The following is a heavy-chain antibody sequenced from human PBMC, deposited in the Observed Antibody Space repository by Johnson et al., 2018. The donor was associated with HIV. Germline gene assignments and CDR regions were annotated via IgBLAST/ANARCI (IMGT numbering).Heavy chain of an antibody. J-gene: IGHJ3*02. CDR2: IKQDGSEK. D-gene: IGHD3-22*01. CDR1: GFTFSSYG. CDR3: ASNLPYDSSGYYYSGRDAFDI. V-gene: IGHV3-7*01. Sequence: VQLVESGGGVVQPGRSLRLSCAASGFTFSSYGMHWVRQAPGKGLEWVANIKQDGSEKYYVDSVKGRFTISRDNAKNSLYLQMNSLRAEDTAVYYCASNLPYDSSGYYYSGRDAFDIWGQGTMVTVSS.